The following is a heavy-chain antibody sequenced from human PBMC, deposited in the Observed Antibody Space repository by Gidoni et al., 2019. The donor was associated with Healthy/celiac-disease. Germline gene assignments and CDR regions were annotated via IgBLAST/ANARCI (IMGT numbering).Heavy chain of an antibody. V-gene: IGHV5-51*01. CDR3: ARLWEDIVVVVAATGAFDI. J-gene: IGHJ3*02. Sequence: EVQLVQSGADVQKPGASLKISCKGSGYSFTSYWIGWVRQMPGKGLEWMGIIYPGDSDTRYSPSFQGQVTISADKSISTAYLQWSSLKASDTAMYYCARLWEDIVVVVAATGAFDIWGQGTMVTVSS. D-gene: IGHD2-15*01. CDR2: IYPGDSDT. CDR1: GYSFTSYW.